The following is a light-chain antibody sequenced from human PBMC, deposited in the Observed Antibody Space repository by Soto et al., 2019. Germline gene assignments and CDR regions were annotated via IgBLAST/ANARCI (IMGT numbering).Light chain of an antibody. J-gene: IGKJ3*01. CDR1: QGISSY. Sequence: AIRMTQSPSSLSASTGDRVTITCRASQGISSYLAWYQQKPGKAPKLLIYAASTLQSGVPSRFSGSGSGTDFTLTISCLQPEDFATYYCQQSYSTSFGPGTKVDIK. V-gene: IGKV1-8*01. CDR2: AAS. CDR3: QQSYSTS.